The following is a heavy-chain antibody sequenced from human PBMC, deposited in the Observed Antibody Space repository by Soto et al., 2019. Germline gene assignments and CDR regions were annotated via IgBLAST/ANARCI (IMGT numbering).Heavy chain of an antibody. CDR1: GYSISSGYY. V-gene: IGHV4-38-2*02. CDR3: ARVGFSSGYVFDY. Sequence: VSGYSISSGYYWGWIRQPPGKGLEWIVSIYHSGSTYYNPSLKSRVTISVDTSKNQFSLRLSSVTAADTAVYCCARVGFSSGYVFDYWGQGSLVTVSS. J-gene: IGHJ4*02. D-gene: IGHD3-22*01. CDR2: IYHSGST.